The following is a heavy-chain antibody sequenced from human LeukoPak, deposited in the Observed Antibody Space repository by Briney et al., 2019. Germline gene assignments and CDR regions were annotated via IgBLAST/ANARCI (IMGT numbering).Heavy chain of an antibody. CDR1: GGPIFSYY. V-gene: IGHV4-4*07. Sequence: SETLSLTCTVSGGPIFSYYWSWIRQTAGKGLEWIGRLYPGVGTDYNPSLKSRVTMSVDTSKKQFALKLSAVTAADTAVYYCARLKFYDSTGYSPGHYMDVWRKGTTVTVSS. J-gene: IGHJ6*03. D-gene: IGHD3-22*01. CDR2: LYPGVGT. CDR3: ARLKFYDSTGYSPGHYMDV.